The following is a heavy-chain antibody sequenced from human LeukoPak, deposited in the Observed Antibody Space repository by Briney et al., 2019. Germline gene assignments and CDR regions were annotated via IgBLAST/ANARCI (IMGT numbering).Heavy chain of an antibody. D-gene: IGHD1-26*01. CDR3: ASEISGSYGDY. Sequence: PSETLSLTCTVSGGSISSSSYYWGWIRQPPGRGLEWIGSIYYSGSTYYNPSLKSRVTISVDTSDNQFSLKLSSVTAADTPGYYCASEISGSYGDYWGQGTLVTVSS. J-gene: IGHJ4*02. V-gene: IGHV4-39*01. CDR2: IYYSGST. CDR1: GGSISSSSYY.